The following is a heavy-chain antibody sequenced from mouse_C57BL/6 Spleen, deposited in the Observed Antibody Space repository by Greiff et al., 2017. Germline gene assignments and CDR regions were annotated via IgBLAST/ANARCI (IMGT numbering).Heavy chain of an antibody. Sequence: EVQLVESGPGLVKPSQSLSLTCSVTGYSITSGYYWNWIRQFPGNKLEWMGYISYDGSNNSNPSLKNRISMTRDTAKNQFFLKLNSVTTEDTATSYCARERGSYGSSFEYYFDDWGKGTTLTVSS. J-gene: IGHJ2*01. CDR1: GYSITSGYY. D-gene: IGHD1-1*01. CDR2: ISYDGSN. CDR3: ARERGSYGSSFEYYFDD. V-gene: IGHV3-6*01.